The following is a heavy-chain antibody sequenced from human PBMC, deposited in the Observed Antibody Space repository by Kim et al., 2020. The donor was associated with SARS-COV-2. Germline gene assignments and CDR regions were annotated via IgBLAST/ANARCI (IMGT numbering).Heavy chain of an antibody. CDR3: ARSTTQYETVDY. Sequence: SVKVSCKASGGTFSSYAISWVRQAPGQGLEWMGGIIPIFGTANYAQKFQGRVTITADESTSTAYMELSSLRSEDTAVYYCARSTTQYETVDYWGQGTLVTVSS. CDR2: IIPIFGTA. J-gene: IGHJ4*02. CDR1: GGTFSSYA. D-gene: IGHD1-1*01. V-gene: IGHV1-69*13.